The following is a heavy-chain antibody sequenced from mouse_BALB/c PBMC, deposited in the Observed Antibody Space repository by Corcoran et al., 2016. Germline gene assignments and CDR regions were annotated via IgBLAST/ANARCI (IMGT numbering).Heavy chain of an antibody. V-gene: IGHV9-3-1*01. CDR2: INTYTGEP. J-gene: IGHJ4*01. Sequence: QLQLVQSGPELKKPGETVKISCTASGYTFTNYGMNWVKQAPGKDLKWMGWINTYTGEPTYADDFKGRFAFSLETSASTAYLQINNLKNEDTATYFCTREPYAMDYWGQGTSVTVSS. CDR3: TREPYAMDY. CDR1: GYTFTNYG.